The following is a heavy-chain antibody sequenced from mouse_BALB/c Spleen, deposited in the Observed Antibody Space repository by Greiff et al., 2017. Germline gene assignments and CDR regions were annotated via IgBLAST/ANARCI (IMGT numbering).Heavy chain of an antibody. CDR1: GFAFSSYD. CDR2: ISSGGGST. V-gene: IGHV5-12-1*01. CDR3: ARPLYYYGSSYDYAMDY. D-gene: IGHD1-1*01. Sequence: DVQLVESGGGLVKPGGSLKLSCAASGFAFSSYDMSWVRQTPEKRLEWVAYISSGGGSTYYPDTVKGRFTISRDNAKNTLYLQMSSLKSEDTAMYYCARPLYYYGSSYDYAMDYWGQGTSVTVSS. J-gene: IGHJ4*01.